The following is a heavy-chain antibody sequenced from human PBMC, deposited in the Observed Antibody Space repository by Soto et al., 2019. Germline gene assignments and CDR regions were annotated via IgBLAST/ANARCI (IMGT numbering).Heavy chain of an antibody. D-gene: IGHD1-26*01. CDR3: TTNSGSYP. Sequence: GGSLRLSCAASGFRFSNAWMNLVRQAPGKGLEWVGRIKNKKDGGTADYAAPVKGRFTVSRDDSKNTLYLQMDSLKAEDTGVYHCTTNSGSYPLGQGTLVTVSS. CDR2: IKNKKDGGTA. CDR1: GFRFSNAW. V-gene: IGHV3-15*07. J-gene: IGHJ5*02.